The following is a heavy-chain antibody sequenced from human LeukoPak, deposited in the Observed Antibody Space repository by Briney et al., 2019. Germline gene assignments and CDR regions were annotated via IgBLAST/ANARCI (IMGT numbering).Heavy chain of an antibody. Sequence: GGSLRLSCAASGFTFSSCSMSWVRQAPGKGLEWVSYISSSGSTIYYADSVKGRFTISRDNAKNSLYLQMNSLRAEDTAVYYCAELGITMIGGVWGKGTTVTISS. V-gene: IGHV3-48*04. D-gene: IGHD3-10*02. J-gene: IGHJ6*04. CDR3: AELGITMIGGV. CDR1: GFTFSSCS. CDR2: ISSSGSTI.